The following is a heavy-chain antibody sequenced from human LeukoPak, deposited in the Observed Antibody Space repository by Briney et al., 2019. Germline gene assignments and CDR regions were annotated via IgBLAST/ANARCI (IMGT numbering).Heavy chain of an antibody. CDR2: INPNSGGT. CDR3: ARDVCSSTSCYDDAFDI. D-gene: IGHD2-2*01. CDR1: GYTFTGYY. V-gene: IGHV1-2*02. Sequence: ASVKVSCKASGYTFTGYYMHWVRQAPGQGLERMGLINPNSGGTNYAQKFQGRVTMTRDTSISTAYMELSRLRSDDTAVYYCARDVCSSTSCYDDAFDIWGQGTMVTVSS. J-gene: IGHJ3*02.